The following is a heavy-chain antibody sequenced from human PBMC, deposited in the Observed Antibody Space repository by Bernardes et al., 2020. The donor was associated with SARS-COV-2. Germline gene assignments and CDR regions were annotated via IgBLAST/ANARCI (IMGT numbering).Heavy chain of an antibody. Sequence: GGSLRLSCEASGFTFSSYAMTWVRQAPGKGLEWVSTIADSGRDTFYADSVRGRFTISRDNSKSTLYLQMSSLRADDTALYYCVKDLITVSPHPPASWGQGTLVTVSS. D-gene: IGHD3-10*01. CDR3: VKDLITVSPHPPAS. CDR2: IADSGRDT. V-gene: IGHV3-23*01. J-gene: IGHJ5*02. CDR1: GFTFSSYA.